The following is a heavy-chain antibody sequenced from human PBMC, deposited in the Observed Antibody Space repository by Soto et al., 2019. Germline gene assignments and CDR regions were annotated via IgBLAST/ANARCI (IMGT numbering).Heavy chain of an antibody. J-gene: IGHJ4*02. CDR3: AHVVWRGINPYFDY. CDR2: IYWDDYK. V-gene: IGHV2-5*02. D-gene: IGHD2-2*01. CDR1: GFSLSTYGMG. Sequence: QITLKASGPTLVKPTQTLTLTCTFSGFSLSTYGMGMGWIRQPPGKAPEWLSVIYWDDYKRYSTSLKIRLTITKDTSKSQVVLTMTDVDPVDTATYYCAHVVWRGINPYFDYWGQGSLVIVSS.